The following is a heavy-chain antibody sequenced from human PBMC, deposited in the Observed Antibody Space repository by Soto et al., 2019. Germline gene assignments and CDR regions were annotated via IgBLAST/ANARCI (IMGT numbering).Heavy chain of an antibody. D-gene: IGHD3-16*01. CDR2: FDFNSGRT. CDR1: AFTSRNYA. Sequence: SLRLSCVVSAFTSRNYAIHWIRQAPGKGLEWVSGFDFNSGRTGYADSVKGRFTISRDNAKNSLSLEMKSLRVEDTALYYCTKDLVPGGADVWGQGTTVTVSS. V-gene: IGHV3-9*02. CDR3: TKDLVPGGADV. J-gene: IGHJ6*02.